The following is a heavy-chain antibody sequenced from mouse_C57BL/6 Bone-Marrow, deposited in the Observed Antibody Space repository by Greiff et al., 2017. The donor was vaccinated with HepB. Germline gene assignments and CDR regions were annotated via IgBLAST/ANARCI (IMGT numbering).Heavy chain of an antibody. Sequence: EVKLMESGAELVKPGASVKLSCTASGFNIKDYYMHWVKQRTEQGLEWIGRIDPEDGETKYAPKFQGKATITADTSSNTAYLQLSSLTSEDTAVYYCAGITTVVAPYYFDYWGQGTTLTVSS. D-gene: IGHD1-1*01. CDR3: AGITTVVAPYYFDY. V-gene: IGHV14-2*01. CDR2: IDPEDGET. CDR1: GFNIKDYY. J-gene: IGHJ2*01.